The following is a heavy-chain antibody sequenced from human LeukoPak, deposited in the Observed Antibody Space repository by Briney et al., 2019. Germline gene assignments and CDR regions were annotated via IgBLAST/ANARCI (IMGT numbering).Heavy chain of an antibody. V-gene: IGHV4-59*12. CDR3: ARDPVSVEKYYFDY. CDR2: IYYSGST. D-gene: IGHD1-1*01. CDR1: GGSISSYY. J-gene: IGHJ4*02. Sequence: PSETLSLTCTVSGGSISSYYWSWIRQPPGKGLEWIGYIYYSGSTNYNPSLKSRVTISVDTSKNQFSLKLSSVTAADTAVYYCARDPVSVEKYYFDYWGQGTLVTVSS.